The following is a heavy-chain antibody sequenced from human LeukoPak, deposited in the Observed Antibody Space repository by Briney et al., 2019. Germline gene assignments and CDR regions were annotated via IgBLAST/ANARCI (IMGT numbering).Heavy chain of an antibody. CDR1: GGSISSSNW. CDR2: IYYSGST. CDR3: ARANTMVPYYYGMDV. D-gene: IGHD3-10*01. J-gene: IGHJ6*02. V-gene: IGHV4-4*02. Sequence: PSGALSLTCAVSGGSISSSNWWSWVRQPPGKGLEWIGYIYYSGSTYYNPSLKSRVTISVDTSKNQLSLKLSSVTAADTAVYYCARANTMVPYYYGMDVWGQGTTVTVSS.